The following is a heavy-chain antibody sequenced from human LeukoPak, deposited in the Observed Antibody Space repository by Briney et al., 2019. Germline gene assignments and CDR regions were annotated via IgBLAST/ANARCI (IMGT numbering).Heavy chain of an antibody. D-gene: IGHD3-10*01. CDR3: AKAVGFGELSEFDY. Sequence: GGSLRLSCAASGFTFRSYAMNWVRQAPGKGLEWVSAISGSGDSTYYADSVKGRFTISRDNSKNTLYLQMNSLRAEDTAVYYCAKAVGFGELSEFDYWGQGTLVTVSS. J-gene: IGHJ4*02. V-gene: IGHV3-23*01. CDR2: ISGSGDST. CDR1: GFTFRSYA.